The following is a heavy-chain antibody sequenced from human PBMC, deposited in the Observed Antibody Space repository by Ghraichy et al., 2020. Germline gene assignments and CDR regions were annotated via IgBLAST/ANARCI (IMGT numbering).Heavy chain of an antibody. D-gene: IGHD3-16*01. CDR1: GGSFSDYY. Sequence: GSLRLSCAVYGGSFSDYYWTWIRQPPGKGLEWIGEINHSGSSQYNPSLKSRVTISVNTSKKQFSLKLTSVTAADTALYYCARATIGDGMDVWGQGTTVTVS. CDR2: INHSGSS. V-gene: IGHV4-34*01. J-gene: IGHJ6*02. CDR3: ARATIGDGMDV.